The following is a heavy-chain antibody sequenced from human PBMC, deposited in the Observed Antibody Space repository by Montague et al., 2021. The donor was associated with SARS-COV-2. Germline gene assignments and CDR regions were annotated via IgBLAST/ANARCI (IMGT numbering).Heavy chain of an antibody. CDR3: ARGGDSAKCGL. D-gene: IGHD2-21*01. CDR1: GDSVTERY. V-gene: IGHV4-4*07. J-gene: IGHJ2*01. Sequence: SETLSLTCTVSGDSVTERYSNWVRQAAGKGLEWIGFIHPYGDIHYNASLKSRVILSRDASKNQFSLTLTSVTAAATAVYYCARGGDSAKCGLWGRGTLVTVSS. CDR2: IHPYGDI.